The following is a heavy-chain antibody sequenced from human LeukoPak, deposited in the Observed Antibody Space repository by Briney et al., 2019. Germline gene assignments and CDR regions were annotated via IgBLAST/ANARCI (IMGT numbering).Heavy chain of an antibody. CDR2: ISESGSNN. CDR1: GFTFTRYV. CDR3: TNRHDSSGYFFNY. V-gene: IGHV3-23*01. Sequence: GGSLRLSCVASGFTFTRYVMSWVRQAPGKGLEWVSSISESGSNNYYADSVKGRFSISRDNSKNMLYLQMGSLRAEDTAVYYCTNRHDSSGYFFNYWGQGTLVTVSS. D-gene: IGHD3-22*01. J-gene: IGHJ4*02.